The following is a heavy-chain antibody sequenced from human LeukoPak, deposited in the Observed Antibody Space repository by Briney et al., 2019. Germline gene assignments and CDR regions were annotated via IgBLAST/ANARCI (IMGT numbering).Heavy chain of an antibody. J-gene: IGHJ4*02. V-gene: IGHV1-69*06. CDR1: GYTFTSYA. CDR2: IIPIFGTA. Sequence: SVKVSCKASGYTFTSYAMNWVRQAPGQGLEWMGGIIPIFGTANYAQKFQGRVTITADKSTSTAYMELSSLRSEDTAVYYCASHCSSTSCYGGGFDYWGQGTLVTVSS. D-gene: IGHD2-2*01. CDR3: ASHCSSTSCYGGGFDY.